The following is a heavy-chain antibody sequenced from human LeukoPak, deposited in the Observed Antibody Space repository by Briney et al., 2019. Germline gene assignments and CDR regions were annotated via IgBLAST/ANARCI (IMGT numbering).Heavy chain of an antibody. V-gene: IGHV3-74*01. J-gene: IGHJ4*02. CDR3: ARGDGAVFDY. D-gene: IGHD2-21*01. CDR2: INSDGSST. CDR1: GLIFSRYW. Sequence: PSGGSLRLSCAASGLIFSRYWMHWVRQAPGKGLVWVSRINSDGSSTSYADSVKGRFTISRDNAKNTLNLQMNSLRAEDTAVYYGARGDGAVFDYWGQGTLVTVSS.